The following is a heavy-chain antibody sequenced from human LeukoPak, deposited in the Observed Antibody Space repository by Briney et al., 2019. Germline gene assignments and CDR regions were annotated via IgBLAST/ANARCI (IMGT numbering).Heavy chain of an antibody. CDR1: GFTFSSSA. Sequence: GGSLRLSCATSGFTFSSSAMSWVRQAPGKGLEWVSAISGSGGSTYYADSVKGRFTISRDNSKNTLFLQVNSLRAEDTAVYYCASGGGSSWFDPWGQGTLVTVSS. V-gene: IGHV3-23*01. J-gene: IGHJ5*02. D-gene: IGHD2-15*01. CDR2: ISGSGGST. CDR3: ASGGGSSWFDP.